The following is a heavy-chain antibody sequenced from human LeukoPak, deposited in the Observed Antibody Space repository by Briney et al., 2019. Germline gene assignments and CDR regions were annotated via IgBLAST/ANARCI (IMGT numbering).Heavy chain of an antibody. V-gene: IGHV3-33*01. Sequence: GGSLRLSCAASGFTFSSYGMHWVRQAPGKGLEWVAVIWYDGSNKYYADSVKGRFTISRDNSKNTLYLQMNSLRAEDTAVYYCARFRGVAGTSPFDYWGRGTLVTVSS. CDR2: IWYDGSNK. CDR3: ARFRGVAGTSPFDY. D-gene: IGHD6-19*01. CDR1: GFTFSSYG. J-gene: IGHJ4*02.